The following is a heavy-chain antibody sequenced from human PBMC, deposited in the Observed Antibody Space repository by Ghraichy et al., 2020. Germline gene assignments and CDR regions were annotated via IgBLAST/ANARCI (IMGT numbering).Heavy chain of an antibody. J-gene: IGHJ4*02. V-gene: IGHV4-34*01. CDR1: GGSFSGYY. Sequence: TLSLTCAVYGGSFSGYYWSWIRQPPGKGLEWIGEINHSGSTNYNPSLKSRVTISVDTSKNQFSLKLSSVTAADTAVYYCARGENYYYDSSGYYLNDYWGPGTLVTVSS. CDR2: INHSGST. CDR3: ARGENYYYDSSGYYLNDY. D-gene: IGHD3-22*01.